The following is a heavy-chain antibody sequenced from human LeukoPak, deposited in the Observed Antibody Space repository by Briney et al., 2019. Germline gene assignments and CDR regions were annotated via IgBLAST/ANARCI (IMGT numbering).Heavy chain of an antibody. D-gene: IGHD6-19*01. J-gene: IGHJ4*02. CDR2: ISGSGSVT. Sequence: PGGSLRLSCVASGFTFVSYEMTWVRQAPGKGLEWVSGISGSGSVTHYADSAKGRFTITRDNSKNTLFLQMNSLRDEDSAVYYCAKGTSNGWYYFDYWGQGTLVTVAS. CDR1: GFTFVSYE. V-gene: IGHV3-23*01. CDR3: AKGTSNGWYYFDY.